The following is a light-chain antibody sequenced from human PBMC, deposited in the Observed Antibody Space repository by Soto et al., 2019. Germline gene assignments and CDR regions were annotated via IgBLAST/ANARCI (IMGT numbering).Light chain of an antibody. CDR1: QSLSSY. Sequence: DIPMTQSPSSLSASVGDRVTITCRASQSLSSYLNWYQQKPGKAPKLLIYAASSLQSGVPSRFSGSGSRTDFTLIISSLQPEDFATYYCQQSYSTLVTFGGGTKVEIK. J-gene: IGKJ4*01. V-gene: IGKV1-39*01. CDR2: AAS. CDR3: QQSYSTLVT.